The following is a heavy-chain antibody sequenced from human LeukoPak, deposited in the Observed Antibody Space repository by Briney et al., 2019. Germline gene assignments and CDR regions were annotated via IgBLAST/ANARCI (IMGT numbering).Heavy chain of an antibody. CDR3: ARARSGDYYDNSGYYGNWFDP. CDR1: GYTFTSYD. V-gene: IGHV1-8*01. CDR2: MNPNSGNT. D-gene: IGHD3-22*01. Sequence: ASVKVSCKASGYTFTSYDINWLRQATGQGLEWMGWMNPNSGNTGYPQKFQGRVTMTGNTSIGTAYMDLSSLRSEDTAVYYCARARSGDYYDNSGYYGNWFDPWGQGTLVTVSS. J-gene: IGHJ5*02.